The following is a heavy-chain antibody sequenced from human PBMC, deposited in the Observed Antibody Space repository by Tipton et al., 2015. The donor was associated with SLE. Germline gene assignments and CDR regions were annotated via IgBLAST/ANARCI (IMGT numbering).Heavy chain of an antibody. CDR1: GGSFSGYY. J-gene: IGHJ6*03. Sequence: TLSLTCAVYGGSFSGYYWSWIRQPPGKGLEWIGEINPSGSTNYNPSLKSRVTISVDTSKNQFSLKLRSVTAADTAVYYCARPLYYYYYMDVWGKGTTVTASS. V-gene: IGHV4-34*01. CDR3: ARPLYYYYYMDV. CDR2: INPSGST.